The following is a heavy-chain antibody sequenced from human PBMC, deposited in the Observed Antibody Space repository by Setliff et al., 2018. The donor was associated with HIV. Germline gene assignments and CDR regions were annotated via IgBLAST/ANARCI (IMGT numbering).Heavy chain of an antibody. CDR3: ARDFVYGYDF. CDR2: VYSSGST. CDR1: GGSISDYY. Sequence: PSETLSLTCTVSGGSISDYYWTWIRQPAGKGLEWIGRVYSSGSTNCNPSLKSRVTMSVDTSTNQFSLKLNPVTAADTAVYYCARDFVYGYDFWGQGTLVTVSS. V-gene: IGHV4-4*07. J-gene: IGHJ4*02. D-gene: IGHD5-18*01.